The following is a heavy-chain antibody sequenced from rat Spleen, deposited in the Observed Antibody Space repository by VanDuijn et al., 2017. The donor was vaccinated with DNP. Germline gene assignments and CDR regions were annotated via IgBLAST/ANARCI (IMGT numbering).Heavy chain of an antibody. CDR1: RITFSDHN. CDR2: ISYDGSDT. D-gene: IGHD5-1*01. CDR3: ARRPNWEGIMDA. J-gene: IGHJ4*01. Sequence: EVKLVESGGGLVQPGRSLKLSCAVSRITFSDHNMAWVRQAPKKGLEWVATISYDGSDTYYRDSVKGRFTISRDNAKSTLYLQMDSLRSEDTATYYCARRPNWEGIMDAWGLGASVTVSS. V-gene: IGHV5-7*01.